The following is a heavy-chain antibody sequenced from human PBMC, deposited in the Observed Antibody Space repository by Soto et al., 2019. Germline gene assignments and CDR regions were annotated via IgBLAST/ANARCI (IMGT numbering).Heavy chain of an antibody. J-gene: IGHJ6*02. CDR2: TYYRSKWSS. Sequence: PSQTLSLTCAISGDSVSSKNAAWHWIRQSPSRGLEWLGRTYYRSKWSSNYAVSVKSRITINPDTSKNQFSLQLNSVTPEDTAVYYCARVLNSSSPNYYYYYGMDVWGQGTTVTVS. CDR3: ARVLNSSSPNYYYYYGMDV. V-gene: IGHV6-1*01. CDR1: GDSVSSKNAA. D-gene: IGHD6-6*01.